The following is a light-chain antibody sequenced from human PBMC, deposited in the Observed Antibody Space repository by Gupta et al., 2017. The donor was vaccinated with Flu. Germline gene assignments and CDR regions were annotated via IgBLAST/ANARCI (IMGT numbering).Light chain of an antibody. V-gene: IGLV2-14*01. CDR2: EVS. CDR3: SSYTSSSTLV. Sequence: QSALTQPDSVSGSPGQSITISCTGTSSDVGGYNYVSWYQQHPGKAPKLMIYEVSNRPSGVSYRFSGSKSGNTASLTISGLQAEDEADYYCSSYTSSSTLVFGGGTKLTVL. J-gene: IGLJ2*01. CDR1: SSDVGGYNY.